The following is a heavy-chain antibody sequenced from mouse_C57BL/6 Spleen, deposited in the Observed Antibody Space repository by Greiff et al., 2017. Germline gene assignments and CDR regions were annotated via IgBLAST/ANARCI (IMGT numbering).Heavy chain of an antibody. Sequence: VQLQQPGAELVQPGASVKVSCKASGYTFTSYWMHWVKQRPGQGLEWIGRIHPSDSDTNYNQSFKGKATLTVAKSSSTVYMQRSSLTAEDSAVYYCAIHMLGYAMDDWGQGTSGTVSS. CDR3: AIHMLGYAMDD. J-gene: IGHJ4*01. D-gene: IGHD4-1*01. CDR2: IHPSDSDT. V-gene: IGHV1-74*01. CDR1: GYTFTSYW.